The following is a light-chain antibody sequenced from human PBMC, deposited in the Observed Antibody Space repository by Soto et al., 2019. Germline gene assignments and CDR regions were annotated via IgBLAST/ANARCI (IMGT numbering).Light chain of an antibody. J-gene: IGKJ4*01. CDR2: GAS. V-gene: IGKV1-27*01. Sequence: DIQMTQSPSSLSASVGDRVTTTRRASQGINNFLAWYQQRPGKVPKLLIYGASTLQSGVPSRFSGSGSGTDFTLTISSLQPEDFATYYCQQSYSTPLTFGGGTKVDI. CDR3: QQSYSTPLT. CDR1: QGINNF.